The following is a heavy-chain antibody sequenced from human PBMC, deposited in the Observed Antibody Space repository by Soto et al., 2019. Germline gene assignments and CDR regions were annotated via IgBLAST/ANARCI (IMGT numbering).Heavy chain of an antibody. V-gene: IGHV1-69*01. Sequence: QVQLVQSGAEVKKPGSSVKVSCKASGGTFSSYAISWVRQAPGQGLEWMGGIIPIFGTANYAQKFQGRVTITADESTSTAYMELSSLRSEDTAVYYCARDWGDVLMVYARYYYYGMDVWGQGTTVTVSS. CDR3: ARDWGDVLMVYARYYYYGMDV. CDR2: IIPIFGTA. J-gene: IGHJ6*02. CDR1: GGTFSSYA. D-gene: IGHD2-8*01.